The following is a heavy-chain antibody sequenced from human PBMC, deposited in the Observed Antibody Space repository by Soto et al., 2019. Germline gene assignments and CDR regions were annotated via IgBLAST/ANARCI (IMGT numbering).Heavy chain of an antibody. CDR1: GGSINRGGYS. Sequence: QVQLQESGPGLVKPSQTLSLTCTVSGGSINRGGYSWSWIRQHPGKGPEWIGYIYYSGSTYYNPSLKSRVTISVDTSKNQFSLKLSSVTAADTAVDYWARVVTDAFDIWCQGTMVTVSS. CDR3: ARVVTDAFDI. V-gene: IGHV4-31*03. CDR2: IYYSGST. D-gene: IGHD2-21*01. J-gene: IGHJ3*02.